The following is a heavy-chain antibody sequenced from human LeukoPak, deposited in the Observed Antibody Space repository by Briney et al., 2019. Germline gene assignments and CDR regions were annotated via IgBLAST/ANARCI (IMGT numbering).Heavy chain of an antibody. V-gene: IGHV4-39*07. Sequence: PSETLSLTCTVSGGSISSSSYYWGWIRQPPGKGLEWIGSIYYSGSTYYNPSLKSRVTISVDTSKNQFSLKLSSATAADTAVYYCARLSGGRWSNYWGQGTLVTVSS. J-gene: IGHJ4*02. D-gene: IGHD4-23*01. CDR2: IYYSGST. CDR3: ARLSGGRWSNY. CDR1: GGSISSSSYY.